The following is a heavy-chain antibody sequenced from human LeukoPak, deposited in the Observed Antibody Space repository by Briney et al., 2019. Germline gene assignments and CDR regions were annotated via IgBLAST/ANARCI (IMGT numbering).Heavy chain of an antibody. CDR3: ARSKAGEDFDY. D-gene: IGHD3-10*01. Sequence: SETLSLTCTVSGGSISSYYWSWIRQPPGKGLEWIGYIYYGGSTNYNPSLKSRVTISVDTSKNQFSLKLSSVTAADTAVYYCARSKAGEDFDYWGQGTLVTVSS. J-gene: IGHJ4*02. CDR2: IYYGGST. CDR1: GGSISSYY. V-gene: IGHV4-59*01.